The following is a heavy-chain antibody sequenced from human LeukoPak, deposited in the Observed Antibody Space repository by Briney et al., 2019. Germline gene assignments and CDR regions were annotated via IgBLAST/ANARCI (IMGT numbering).Heavy chain of an antibody. CDR2: INAGNGNT. CDR1: GYTFTSYA. CDR3: ARVGTMIEGRRNWFDP. D-gene: IGHD3-22*01. Sequence: GASVKVSCKASGYTFTSYAMHWVRQAPGQRLEWMGWINAGNGNTKYSQKFQGRVTITRDTSASTAYMELSSLRSEDTAVYYCARVGTMIEGRRNWFDPWGQGTLATVSS. V-gene: IGHV1-3*01. J-gene: IGHJ5*02.